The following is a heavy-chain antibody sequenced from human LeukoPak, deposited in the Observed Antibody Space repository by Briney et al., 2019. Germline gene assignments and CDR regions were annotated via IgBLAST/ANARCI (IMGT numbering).Heavy chain of an antibody. CDR3: AREERAYYYDSSGYPDY. D-gene: IGHD3-22*01. J-gene: IGHJ4*02. CDR2: VNQDGRAK. Sequence: GRSLRLSCAASEFTFSTYWMSWVRQAPGKGLEGVANVNQDGRAKYYVDSVKGRFTISRDNAKNSLYLQMNSLRAEDTAVYYCAREERAYYYDSSGYPDYWGQGTLVTVSS. CDR1: EFTFSTYW. V-gene: IGHV3-7*01.